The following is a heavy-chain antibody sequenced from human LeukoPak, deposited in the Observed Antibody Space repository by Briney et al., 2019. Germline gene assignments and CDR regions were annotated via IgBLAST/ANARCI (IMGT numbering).Heavy chain of an antibody. J-gene: IGHJ4*02. Sequence: GGSLRLSCAASGFTFSSYAMSWVRQAPGKGLECVSAISGSGGTTYYADSVKGRFTISRDISKNTLYLQMSSLRAEDTAVYYCAKASGSYYGYFDYWGQGTLVIVSS. CDR1: GFTFSSYA. CDR3: AKASGSYYGYFDY. CDR2: ISGSGGTT. D-gene: IGHD1-26*01. V-gene: IGHV3-23*01.